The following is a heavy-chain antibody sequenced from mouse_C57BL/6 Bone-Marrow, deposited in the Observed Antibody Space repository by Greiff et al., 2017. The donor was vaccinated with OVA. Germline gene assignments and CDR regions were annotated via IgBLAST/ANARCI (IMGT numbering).Heavy chain of an antibody. CDR3: AREVYYYGTFDY. Sequence: QVQLQQPGAELVKPGASVKLSCKASGYTFTRYWMHWVKQRPGRDLEWIGRIDPNSGGTKYNEKFKSKATLTVDKPSSTAYMQLSSLTSEDSAVYYCAREVYYYGTFDYWGQGTTLTVSS. CDR2: IDPNSGGT. D-gene: IGHD1-1*01. CDR1: GYTFTRYW. J-gene: IGHJ2*01. V-gene: IGHV1-72*01.